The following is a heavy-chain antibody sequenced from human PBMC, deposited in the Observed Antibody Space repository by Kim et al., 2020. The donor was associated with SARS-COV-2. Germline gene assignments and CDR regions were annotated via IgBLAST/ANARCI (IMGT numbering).Heavy chain of an antibody. V-gene: IGHV4-31*03. J-gene: IGHJ3*02. CDR3: ARDLGKAGIGGDAFDI. Sequence: SETLSLTCTVSGGSISSGGYYWSWIRQHPGKGLEWIGYIYYSGSTYYNPSLKSRVTISVDTSKNQFSLKLSSVTAADTAVYYCARDLGKAGIGGDAFDIWGQGTMVTVSS. D-gene: IGHD3-16*01. CDR2: IYYSGST. CDR1: GGSISSGGYY.